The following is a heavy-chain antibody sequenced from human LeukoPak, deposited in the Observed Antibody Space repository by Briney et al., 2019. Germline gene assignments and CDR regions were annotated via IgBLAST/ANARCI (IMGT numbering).Heavy chain of an antibody. J-gene: IGHJ4*02. V-gene: IGHV5-51*01. CDR2: IYPGDSDT. CDR3: ARPSDSSSDPFDY. Sequence: GASLKISCKGSGYSFTSYWIGWVRQMPGKGLEWMGIIYPGDSDTRYSPSFQGQVTISADKSISTAYLQWSSLKASDTAMYHCARPSDSSSDPFDYWGQGTLVTVSS. CDR1: GYSFTSYW. D-gene: IGHD6-6*01.